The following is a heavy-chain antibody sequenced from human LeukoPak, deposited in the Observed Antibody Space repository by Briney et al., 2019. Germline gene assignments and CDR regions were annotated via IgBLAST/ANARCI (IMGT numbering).Heavy chain of an antibody. CDR2: IIPIFGTA. CDR1: GGTFSNYG. J-gene: IGHJ4*02. V-gene: IGHV1-69*13. CDR3: ARETLGARAHFDY. Sequence: ASVKVSCKASGGTFSNYGIGWVRQASGQGLEWMGGIIPIFGTANYAQKFQDRVTITADESTNTAYMELSSLRPEDTAVYYCARETLGARAHFDYWGQGTLVTVSS. D-gene: IGHD1-26*01.